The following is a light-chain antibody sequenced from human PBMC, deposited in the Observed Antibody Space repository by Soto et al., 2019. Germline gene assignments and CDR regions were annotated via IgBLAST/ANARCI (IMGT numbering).Light chain of an antibody. Sequence: DIQMTQSPSTLSASVGDRITITCRAGQSISTWLAWYQQKPGKAPKLLIYKASSLKSGVPSRFSGSGSGTEFTLTISGLQPDAFATYYCQHYDGYRWTFGQGTKVEIK. CDR3: QHYDGYRWT. CDR2: KAS. V-gene: IGKV1-5*03. J-gene: IGKJ1*01. CDR1: QSISTW.